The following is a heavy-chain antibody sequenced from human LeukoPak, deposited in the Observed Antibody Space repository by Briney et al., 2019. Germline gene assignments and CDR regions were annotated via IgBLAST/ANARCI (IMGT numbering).Heavy chain of an antibody. V-gene: IGHV1-18*01. CDR3: ASYSGYSSSWPPFDY. CDR2: ISAYNGNT. D-gene: IGHD6-13*01. CDR1: GYTFTSYG. Sequence: ASVQVSCKASGYTFTSYGISWVRQAPGQGLEWMGWISAYNGNTNYAQKLQGRVTMTTDTSTSTAYMGLRSLRSDDTAVYYCASYSGYSSSWPPFDYWGQGTLVTVSS. J-gene: IGHJ4*02.